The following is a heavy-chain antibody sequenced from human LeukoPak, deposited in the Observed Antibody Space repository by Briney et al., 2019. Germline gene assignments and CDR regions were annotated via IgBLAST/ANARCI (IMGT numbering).Heavy chain of an antibody. J-gene: IGHJ5*02. D-gene: IGHD2-2*02. CDR1: GGSISSYY. Sequence: SETLSLTCTVSGGSISSYYWSWIRQPAGKGLEWIGRIYTSGSTNYNPSLKSRVTMSVDTSKNQFSLKLGSVTAADTAVYYCARDLTLGYCSSTSCYTGFDPWGQGTLVTVPS. V-gene: IGHV4-4*07. CDR3: ARDLTLGYCSSTSCYTGFDP. CDR2: IYTSGST.